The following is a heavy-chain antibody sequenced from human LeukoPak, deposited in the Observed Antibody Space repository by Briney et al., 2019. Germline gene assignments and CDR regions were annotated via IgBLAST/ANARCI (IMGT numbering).Heavy chain of an antibody. V-gene: IGHV3-21*06. CDR2: IDSSGGYT. CDR1: GFTFNTYS. J-gene: IGHJ4*02. Sequence: GGSLRLSCEASGFTFNTYSMNWARQAPGKGLEWVSSIDSSGGYTFYADSVKGRFIISRDNAKDSLYLQMNSLRVEDTAVYYCLRGDRRDYWGQGTLVTVSS. CDR3: LRGDRRDY.